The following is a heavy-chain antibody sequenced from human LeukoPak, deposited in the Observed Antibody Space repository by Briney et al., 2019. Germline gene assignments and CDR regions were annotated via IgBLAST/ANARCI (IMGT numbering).Heavy chain of an antibody. D-gene: IGHD7-27*01. V-gene: IGHV4-59*01. CDR3: ASRKLGNDY. CDR1: GGSFSDYY. J-gene: IGHJ4*02. Sequence: SETLSLTCTLSGGSFSDYYWSWVRQSPGKGLEWICYIYHTGSTSYSPSLKSRVTISADPSQNHFSLKLSSVPAADTAVYYCASRKLGNDYWGQETLVTVSP. CDR2: IYHTGST.